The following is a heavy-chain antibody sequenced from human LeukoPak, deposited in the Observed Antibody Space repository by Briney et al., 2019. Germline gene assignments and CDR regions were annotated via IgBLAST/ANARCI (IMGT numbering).Heavy chain of an antibody. CDR2: ISLNNGNT. V-gene: IGHV1-18*01. CDR1: GYAFDYYG. J-gene: IGHJ4*02. D-gene: IGHD6-13*01. Sequence: ASVKVSCKASGYAFDYYGITWVRQAPGQGLEWVGWISLNNGNTHYTKYAQKFQGRVTITADESTSTAYMELSSLRSEDTAVYYCARVYSSSWFDYWGQGTLVTVSS. CDR3: ARVYSSSWFDY.